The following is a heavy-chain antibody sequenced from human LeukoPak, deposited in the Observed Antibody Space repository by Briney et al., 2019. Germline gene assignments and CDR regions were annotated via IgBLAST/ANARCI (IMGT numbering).Heavy chain of an antibody. CDR2: IKSKTDGGTT. CDR3: TTGTPYDSSGYYSVY. D-gene: IGHD3-22*01. J-gene: IGHJ4*02. Sequence: PGGSLRLSCAASGFTFSDHYMDWVRQAPGKGLEWVGRIKSKTDGGTTDYAAPVKGRFTISRDDSENTLYLQMNSLKTEDTAVYYCTTGTPYDSSGYYSVYWGQGTLVTVSS. CDR1: GFTFSDHY. V-gene: IGHV3-15*01.